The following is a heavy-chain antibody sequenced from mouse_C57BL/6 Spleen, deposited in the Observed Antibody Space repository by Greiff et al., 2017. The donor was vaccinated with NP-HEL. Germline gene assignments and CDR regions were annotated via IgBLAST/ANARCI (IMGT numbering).Heavy chain of an antibody. CDR3: AREGDYGRSLWYFDV. CDR1: GFTFSSYA. Sequence: EVQGVESGGGLVKPGGSLKLSCAASGFTFSSYAMSWVRQTPEKRLEWVATISDGGSYTYYPDNVKGRFTISKDNAKNNLYLQMSHLKSEDTAMYYCAREGDYGRSLWYFDVWGTGTTVTVSS. D-gene: IGHD1-1*01. V-gene: IGHV5-4*01. J-gene: IGHJ1*03. CDR2: ISDGGSYT.